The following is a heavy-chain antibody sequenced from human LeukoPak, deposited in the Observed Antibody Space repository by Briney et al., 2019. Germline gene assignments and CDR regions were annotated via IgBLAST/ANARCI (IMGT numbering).Heavy chain of an antibody. CDR1: GFTFSSYV. CDR2: ISGSVNIT. V-gene: IGHV3-23*01. CDR3: AKVGLGPTAWYFDY. Sequence: GGSLRLSCAASGFTFSSYVMSWVRQARGKGLEWLSAISGSVNITYYTDSVKGRFTISRDNSKNTLYLQMNSLRAEDTAVYYCAKVGLGPTAWYFDYWGQGTLVTVSS. J-gene: IGHJ4*02. D-gene: IGHD6-13*01.